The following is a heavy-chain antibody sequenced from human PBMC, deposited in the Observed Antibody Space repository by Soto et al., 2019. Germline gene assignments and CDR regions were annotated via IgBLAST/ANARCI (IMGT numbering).Heavy chain of an antibody. CDR3: ARLWGCSGGHCLYYFDY. J-gene: IGHJ4*02. CDR2: IYRSGST. D-gene: IGHD2-15*01. V-gene: IGHV4-38-2*01. Sequence: PSETLSLTCAVSDYAISTGYYWGWIRQPPGKGLEWIGSIYRSGSTFYNPSLKSRVTISVDTSKNQFSLKLTSVTAADTAVYFCARLWGCSGGHCLYYFDYWGQGALVTVSS. CDR1: DYAISTGYY.